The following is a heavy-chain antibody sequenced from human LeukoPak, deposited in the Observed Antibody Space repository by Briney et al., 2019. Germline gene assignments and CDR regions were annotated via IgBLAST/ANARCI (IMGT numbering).Heavy chain of an antibody. D-gene: IGHD6-6*01. Sequence: ASVKVSCKASGYTFTGYYMHWVRQAPGQGLEWMGIINPSGGSTSYAQKFQGRVTMTRDMSTSTVYMELSSLRSEDTAVYYCAREYSSPSSRPHYFDYWGQGTLVTVSS. CDR2: INPSGGST. CDR3: AREYSSPSSRPHYFDY. CDR1: GYTFTGYY. J-gene: IGHJ4*02. V-gene: IGHV1-46*01.